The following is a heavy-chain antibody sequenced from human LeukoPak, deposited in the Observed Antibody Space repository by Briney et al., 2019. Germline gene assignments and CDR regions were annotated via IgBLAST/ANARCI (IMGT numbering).Heavy chain of an antibody. D-gene: IGHD2-2*02. CDR2: IQYDGSYK. J-gene: IGHJ4*02. V-gene: IGHV3-30*02. CDR1: GFTFSFYG. CDR3: AKTSDQLLYSKFDF. Sequence: AGSLRLSCATSGFTFSFYGMHWVRQAPGKGLEWAAFIQYDGSYKFYADSVQGRFSISRDNSKSTLFLQMNSLRPDDTALYYCAKTSDQLLYSKFDFWGQGTLVTVSS.